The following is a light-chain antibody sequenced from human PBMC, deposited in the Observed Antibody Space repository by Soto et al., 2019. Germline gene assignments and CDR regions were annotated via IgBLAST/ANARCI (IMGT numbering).Light chain of an antibody. J-gene: IGLJ2*01. V-gene: IGLV2-14*01. Sequence: SVLPQPASVSGSPGQSITISCTGTRSDIGRYNYVSWYQQRPGKAPKLLIYEVTYRPSGVSARFSGSKSGSTAYLTISGLQAEDEADYYCSSYSTTTSPHVLFGGGTKVTVL. CDR2: EVT. CDR3: SSYSTTTSPHVL. CDR1: RSDIGRYNY.